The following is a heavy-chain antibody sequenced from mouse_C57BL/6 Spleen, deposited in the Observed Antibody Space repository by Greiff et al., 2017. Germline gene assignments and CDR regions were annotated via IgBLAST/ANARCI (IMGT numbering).Heavy chain of an antibody. V-gene: IGHV1-15*01. J-gene: IGHJ2*01. CDR3: TRKIYYGNFYFDY. Sequence: VQLQQSGAELVRPGALVTLSCKASGYTFTDYEMHWVKQTPVHGLEWIGAIDPETGGTAYNQKFKGKAILTADKSSSTAYMELRSLTSEDSAVYYCTRKIYYGNFYFDYGGQGTTLTVSS. CDR2: IDPETGGT. D-gene: IGHD2-1*01. CDR1: GYTFTDYE.